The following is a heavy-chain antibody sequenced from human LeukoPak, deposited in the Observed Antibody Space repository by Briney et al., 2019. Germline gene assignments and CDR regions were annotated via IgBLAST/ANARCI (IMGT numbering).Heavy chain of an antibody. CDR3: ARSSYYYGSGSHTRFGY. CDR2: IIPIFGTA. V-gene: IGHV1-69*01. D-gene: IGHD3-10*01. CDR1: GGTFSSYA. Sequence: ASVKVSCKASGGTFSSYAISWVRQAPGQGLEWMGGIIPIFGTANYAQKFQGRVTITADESTSTAYMELSSLRSEDTAVYYCARSSYYYGSGSHTRFGYWGQGTRVTVSS. J-gene: IGHJ4*02.